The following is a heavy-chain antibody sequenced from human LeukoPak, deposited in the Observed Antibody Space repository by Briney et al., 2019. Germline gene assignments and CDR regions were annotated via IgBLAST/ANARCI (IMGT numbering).Heavy chain of an antibody. CDR2: IDPSDSYT. J-gene: IGHJ4*02. CDR1: GYSFTSYW. V-gene: IGHV5-10-1*01. CDR3: ARHVCCGGDCYSGDY. D-gene: IGHD2-21*02. Sequence: GESLKISCKGSGYSFTSYWISWVRQMPGKGLEWMGRIDPSDSYTNYSPSFQGHVTISADKSISTAYLQWSSLKASDTAMYYCARHVCCGGDCYSGDYWGQGTLVTVSS.